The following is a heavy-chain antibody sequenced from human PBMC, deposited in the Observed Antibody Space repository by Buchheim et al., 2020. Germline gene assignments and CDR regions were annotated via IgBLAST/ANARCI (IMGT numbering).Heavy chain of an antibody. CDR1: GGSISSGDYY. CDR2: IFHSGST. J-gene: IGHJ4*02. Sequence: QVQLQESGPGLVKPSQTLSLTCTVSGGSISSGDYYWSWIRQPPGKGLEWIGYIFHSGSTKYNPSLKSRLTMSVDTSKDQFSLMLSSLTAADTAVYYCARGDSSGWYLDYWGQGIL. CDR3: ARGDSSGWYLDY. V-gene: IGHV4-61*08. D-gene: IGHD6-19*01.